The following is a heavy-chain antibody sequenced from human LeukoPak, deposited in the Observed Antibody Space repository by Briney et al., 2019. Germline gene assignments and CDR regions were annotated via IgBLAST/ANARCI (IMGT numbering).Heavy chain of an antibody. CDR1: GFTFDDYA. V-gene: IGHV3-43D*04. Sequence: GGSLRLSCAASGFTFDDYAMHWVRQAPGKGLEWVSLISWDGGSTYYADSVKGRFTISRDNSRHTLYLQMNSLGAEDTALYYCAKDKEYSGFGPVLSGYYYGMDVWGKGTTVTVSS. CDR3: AKDKEYSGFGPVLSGYYYGMDV. CDR2: ISWDGGST. J-gene: IGHJ6*04. D-gene: IGHD5-12*01.